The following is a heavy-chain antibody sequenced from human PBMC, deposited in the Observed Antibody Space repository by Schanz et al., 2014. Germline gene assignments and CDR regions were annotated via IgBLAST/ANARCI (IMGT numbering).Heavy chain of an antibody. CDR1: GFSFSGFG. CDR2: ISGSGVIT. D-gene: IGHD3-16*02. V-gene: IGHV3-23*04. J-gene: IGHJ4*02. CDR3: AKYRYSVFDFDY. Sequence: VQLVESGGGVVQPGRSLRLSCAGSGFSFSGFGMHWVRQAPGKGLEWVSGISGSGVITYYEDSVKGRFTISRDNSKNTLYLQMNSLRAEDTAIYYCAKYRYSVFDFDYWGQGTLVTVSS.